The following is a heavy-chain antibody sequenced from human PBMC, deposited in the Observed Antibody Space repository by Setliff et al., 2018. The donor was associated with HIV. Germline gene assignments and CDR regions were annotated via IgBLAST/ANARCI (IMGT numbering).Heavy chain of an antibody. CDR3: ARGSGYLFDY. J-gene: IGHJ4*02. V-gene: IGHV3-48*01. Sequence: GGSLRLSCAASGFTFSTYNMNWVRQGPGKGLEWVSYISSGSSAIYYADSVKGRFTISRDNAKNSLYLQMNSLRAEDTAIYYCARGSGYLFDYWGQGTLVTVSS. CDR2: ISSGSSAI. D-gene: IGHD3-16*02. CDR1: GFTFSTYN.